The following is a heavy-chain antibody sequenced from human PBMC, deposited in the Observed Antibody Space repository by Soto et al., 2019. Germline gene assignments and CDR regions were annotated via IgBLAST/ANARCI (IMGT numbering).Heavy chain of an antibody. CDR1: GASVSSGDYY. CDR2: IYSSGNT. J-gene: IGHJ5*02. CDR3: ARRVTGGGERFDP. D-gene: IGHD7-27*01. Sequence: QVQLQVSGPGRVEPSQTLSLTCTVSGASVSSGDYYWTWIRQPPGKDLEWIGYIYSSGNTNYNPSLRSRVTMSKDTSKNQFSLKLSSGTAADTAVYYCARRVTGGGERFDPWGLGTLVTVSS. V-gene: IGHV4-30-4*01.